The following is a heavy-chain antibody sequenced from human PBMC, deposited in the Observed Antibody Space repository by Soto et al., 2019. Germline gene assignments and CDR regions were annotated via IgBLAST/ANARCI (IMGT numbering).Heavy chain of an antibody. D-gene: IGHD2-8*02. J-gene: IGHJ4*02. CDR3: ASDQAGITTTGGGRIDH. Sequence: QVQLVESGGGVVQPGRSLRLSCAASGFTFSTHAMHWVRQAPGKGLECVAIVSFDGSNKYYADSVKGRFTISRDNSKNELYLKMCGLTPADTAVYYCASDQAGITTTGGGRIDHWGQGPLVTVSS. CDR2: VSFDGSNK. CDR1: GFTFSTHA. V-gene: IGHV3-30-3*01.